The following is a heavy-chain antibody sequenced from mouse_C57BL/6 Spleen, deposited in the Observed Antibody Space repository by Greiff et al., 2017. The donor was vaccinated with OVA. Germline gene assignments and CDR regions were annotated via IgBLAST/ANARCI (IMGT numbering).Heavy chain of an antibody. CDR2: ISSGGSYT. V-gene: IGHV5-6*02. CDR3: ARRDGSSSYYAMDY. J-gene: IGHJ4*01. CDR1: GFTFSSYG. D-gene: IGHD1-1*01. Sequence: EVKLQESGGDLVKPGGSLKLSCAASGFTFSSYGMSWVRQTPDKRLEWVATISSGGSYTYYPDSVKGRFTISRDNAKNTLYLQMSSLKSEDTAMYYCARRDGSSSYYAMDYWGQGTSVTVSS.